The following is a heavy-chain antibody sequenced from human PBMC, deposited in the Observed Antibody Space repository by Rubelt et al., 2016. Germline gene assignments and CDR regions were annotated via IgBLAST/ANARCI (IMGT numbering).Heavy chain of an antibody. Sequence: LVGLGGGVVQPGGSLRLSCAASGFTFSSYWMFWVRQVPGKGLMWVSRINGDGTITTYADSVKGRFTISRDNAKKTVYLQMISLGAEDTAVYYCAREGFVAENYWGQGTLVTVSA. CDR3: AREGFVAENY. CDR2: INGDGTIT. J-gene: IGHJ4*02. V-gene: IGHV3-74*01. CDR1: GFTFSSYW. D-gene: IGHD2-15*01.